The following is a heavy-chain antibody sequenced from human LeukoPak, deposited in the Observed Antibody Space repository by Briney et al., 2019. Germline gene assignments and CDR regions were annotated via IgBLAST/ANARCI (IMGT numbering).Heavy chain of an antibody. CDR1: GFTFSSYS. V-gene: IGHV3-23*01. CDR3: AKPFLGIAAAGKVDY. CDR2: ISGSGGST. Sequence: GGSLRLSCAASGFTFSSYSMNWVRQAPGKGLEWVSAISGSGGSTYYADSVKGRFTISRDNSKNTLYLQMNSLRAEDTAVYYCAKPFLGIAAAGKVDYWGQGTLVTVSS. D-gene: IGHD6-13*01. J-gene: IGHJ4*02.